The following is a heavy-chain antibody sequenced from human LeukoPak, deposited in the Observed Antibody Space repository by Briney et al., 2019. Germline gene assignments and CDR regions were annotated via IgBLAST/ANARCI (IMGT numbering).Heavy chain of an antibody. CDR2: ISSSCRTI. CDR1: GFTFSSYE. Sequence: GWSVTLSCPASGFTFSSYEWNWVRQAPSKGREGVSYISSSCRTIYYADSVKGRFTIYSENAKNSLYMQMNSLRAEDTDVYYCARDFGLLWFGELGGADYWGQGTLVTVSS. CDR3: ARDFGLLWFGELGGADY. D-gene: IGHD3-10*01. J-gene: IGHJ4*02. V-gene: IGHV3-48*03.